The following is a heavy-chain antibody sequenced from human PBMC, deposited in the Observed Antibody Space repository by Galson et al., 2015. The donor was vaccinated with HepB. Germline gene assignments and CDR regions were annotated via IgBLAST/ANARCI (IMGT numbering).Heavy chain of an antibody. CDR3: AREVAGTYCFDY. V-gene: IGHV6-1*01. CDR1: GDSVSSNSAA. CDR2: TCYRSRWYN. D-gene: IGHD6-19*01. Sequence: CAISGDSVSSNSAAWNWLRQSPSRGLEWLGRTCYRSRWYNDYAVSVNSRIIIAPDTSENQVSLQLSSVTPEDTAVYYCAREVAGTYCFDYWGQGTLVTVSS. J-gene: IGHJ4*02.